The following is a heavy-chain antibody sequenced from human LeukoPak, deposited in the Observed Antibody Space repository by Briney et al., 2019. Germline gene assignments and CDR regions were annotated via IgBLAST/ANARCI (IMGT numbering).Heavy chain of an antibody. CDR1: GFTFSSYG. CDR3: AKGKGRSSSGSFYFDY. D-gene: IGHD6-19*01. CDR2: ISYDGSNK. J-gene: IGHJ4*02. Sequence: GRSLGLSCAASGFTFSSYGMHWVRQAPGKGLEWVAVISYDGSNKYYADSVKGRFTISRDNSKNALYLQMNSLRAEDTAVYYCAKGKGRSSSGSFYFDYWGQGTLVTVSS. V-gene: IGHV3-30*18.